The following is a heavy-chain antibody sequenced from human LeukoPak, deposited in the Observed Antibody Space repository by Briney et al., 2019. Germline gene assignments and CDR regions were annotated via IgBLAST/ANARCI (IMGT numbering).Heavy chain of an antibody. Sequence: SETLSLTCSVSGDSIRSGDSYWGWIRQNPWKGLEWIGSIYYVGSPHYNPSLNSRQVTMSVDTLKNQFSLRLTSVTAADTAVYYCARLPITKRAMDVWGQGTTVTVSS. J-gene: IGHJ6*02. V-gene: IGHV4-39*01. D-gene: IGHD3-3*01. CDR1: GDSIRSGDSY. CDR3: ARLPITKRAMDV. CDR2: IYYVGSP.